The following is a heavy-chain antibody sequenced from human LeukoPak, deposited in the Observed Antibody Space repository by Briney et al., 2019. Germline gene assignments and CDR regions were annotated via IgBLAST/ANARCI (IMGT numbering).Heavy chain of an antibody. CDR1: GGSISSYY. D-gene: IGHD1-7*01. J-gene: IGHJ4*02. CDR3: ARTGITGTTADY. V-gene: IGHV4-59*08. CDR2: IYSSGNT. Sequence: PSETLSLTCTVSGGSISSYYWSWIRQTPGKGLEWIGYIYSSGNTNYNPSLRGRVTISVDTSKNQFSLKLSSVTAADAAVYYCARTGITGTTADYWGQGTLVTVS.